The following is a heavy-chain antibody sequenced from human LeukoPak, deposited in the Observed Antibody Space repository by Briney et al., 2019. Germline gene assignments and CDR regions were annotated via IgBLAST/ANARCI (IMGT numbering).Heavy chain of an antibody. V-gene: IGHV4-39*07. CDR3: ARDGDTYSSSWYWFDP. CDR2: IYYSGST. J-gene: IGHJ5*02. CDR1: GGSISSSSYY. D-gene: IGHD6-13*01. Sequence: PSETLSLTCTVSGGSISSSSYYWGWIRQPPGKGLEWIGSIYYSGSTYYNPSLKSRVTISVDTSKNQFSLKLSSVTAADTAVYYCARDGDTYSSSWYWFDPWGQGTLVTVSS.